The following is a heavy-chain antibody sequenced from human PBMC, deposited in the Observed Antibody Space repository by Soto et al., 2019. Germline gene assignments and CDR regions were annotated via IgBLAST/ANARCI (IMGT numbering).Heavy chain of an antibody. D-gene: IGHD2-2*02. CDR2: ISYDGSDK. CDR1: GFTFNTYG. Sequence: QEQLVESGGGVVQPGRSLRLSCAASGFTFNTYGMHWVRQAPGKGLEWVAVISYDGSDKYYADSVKGRFIISRDNSKNTPYLPMNSLRAEDTAIYYCAKSPNCYCSSPYCYKFYFDFWGQGALVTFSS. V-gene: IGHV3-30*18. J-gene: IGHJ4*02. CDR3: AKSPNCYCSSPYCYKFYFDF.